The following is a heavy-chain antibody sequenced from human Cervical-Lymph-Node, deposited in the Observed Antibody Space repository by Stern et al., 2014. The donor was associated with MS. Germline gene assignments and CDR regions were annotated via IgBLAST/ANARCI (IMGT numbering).Heavy chain of an antibody. V-gene: IGHV3-15*01. CDR3: TTIVGGSLGY. D-gene: IGHD1-26*01. J-gene: IGHJ4*02. CDR2: SKSKSAAGTT. Sequence: VQLVESGGGLVKPGGSLRLSCAASGFTFSNAWMSWVRQAPGKGLAWVGRSKSKSAAGTTDYTAPVKGRFTISRDDSENTLYLLMNSLKTEDTAVYYCTTIVGGSLGYWGQGTLVTVSS. CDR1: GFTFSNAW.